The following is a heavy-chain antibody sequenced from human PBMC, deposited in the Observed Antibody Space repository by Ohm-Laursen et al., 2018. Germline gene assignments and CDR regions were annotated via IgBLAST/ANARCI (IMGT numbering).Heavy chain of an antibody. Sequence: SSVKVSCKASGYTFTSYYMHWVRQAHGQGLEWMGVINSSGGSTTYAQKFQGRVTMTRDTSTSTVYMELSSLRSEDTAVYYCARGGAVAATGDDWGQGTLVTVSS. CDR3: ARGGAVAATGDD. J-gene: IGHJ4*02. CDR2: INSSGGST. CDR1: GYTFTSYY. D-gene: IGHD6-19*01. V-gene: IGHV1-46*01.